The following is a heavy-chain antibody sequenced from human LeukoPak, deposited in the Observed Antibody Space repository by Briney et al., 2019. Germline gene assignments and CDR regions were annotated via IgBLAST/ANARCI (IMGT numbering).Heavy chain of an antibody. J-gene: IGHJ3*02. V-gene: IGHV1-3*01. Sequence: GASVKVSCKASGYTFTSYAMHWVRQAPGQRLEWMGWINAGNGNTKYSQKFQGRVTITRDTSASTAYMELSSLRSEDTAVYYCAQGKAGRDDAFDIWGQGTMVTVSS. CDR3: AQGKAGRDDAFDI. D-gene: IGHD6-19*01. CDR1: GYTFTSYA. CDR2: INAGNGNT.